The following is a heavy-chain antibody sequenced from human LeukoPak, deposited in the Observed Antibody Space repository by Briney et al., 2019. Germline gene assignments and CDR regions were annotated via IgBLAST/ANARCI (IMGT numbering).Heavy chain of an antibody. CDR1: GYTFTSHY. J-gene: IGHJ6*03. Sequence: ASVKVSCKASGYTFTSHYMHWVRQAPGQGLEWMGIINPSRGSTSYAQKLQGRVTMTRDTSTSTVYMELSSLRSEDTAVSYCARVSGFGSGSYYNRIYMDVWGKGTTVTVSS. V-gene: IGHV1-46*01. CDR2: INPSRGST. CDR3: ARVSGFGSGSYYNRIYMDV. D-gene: IGHD3-10*01.